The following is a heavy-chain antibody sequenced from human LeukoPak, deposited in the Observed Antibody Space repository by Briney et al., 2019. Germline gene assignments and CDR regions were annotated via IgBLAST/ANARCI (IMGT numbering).Heavy chain of an antibody. J-gene: IGHJ4*02. CDR3: ARDSITGYYYDSSGYELFDY. D-gene: IGHD3-22*01. Sequence: ASVKVSCKASGYTFTGYYMHWVRQAPGQGLEWMGLINPNSGGTNYAQKFQGRVTMTRDTSISTAYMELSRLRSDDTAVYYCARDSITGYYYDSSGYELFDYWGQGTLVTVSS. CDR1: GYTFTGYY. CDR2: INPNSGGT. V-gene: IGHV1-2*02.